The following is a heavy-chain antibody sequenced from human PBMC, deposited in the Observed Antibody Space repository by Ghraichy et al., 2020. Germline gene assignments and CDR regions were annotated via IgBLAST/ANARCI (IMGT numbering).Heavy chain of an antibody. CDR2: INTGNGNT. Sequence: ASVKVSCKASGYTFSSSSMHWVHQAPGQRLEWVGWINTGNGNTKYSQKFQGRVSITRDTSASTAYMELSDLRSEDTGIYYCARRSGFSYYAMDVWGQGTTVSVS. D-gene: IGHD5-12*01. V-gene: IGHV1-3*04. CDR1: GYTFSSSS. CDR3: ARRSGFSYYAMDV. J-gene: IGHJ6*02.